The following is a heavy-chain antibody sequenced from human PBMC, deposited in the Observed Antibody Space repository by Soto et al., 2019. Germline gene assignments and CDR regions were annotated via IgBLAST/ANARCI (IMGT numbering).Heavy chain of an antibody. Sequence: QITLKESGPTLVKPTQTLTLTCTFSGFSLSSSGVAVGWIRQPPGKALEWLALIYWDDEKRYSPSLKDRLIITKDTPKNLVILTMTNVDPVDTATYYCAHRRNTYYDILTGYSKNWFDPWGQGTLVTVSS. J-gene: IGHJ5*02. CDR1: GFSLSSSGVA. D-gene: IGHD3-9*01. CDR3: AHRRNTYYDILTGYSKNWFDP. CDR2: IYWDDEK. V-gene: IGHV2-5*02.